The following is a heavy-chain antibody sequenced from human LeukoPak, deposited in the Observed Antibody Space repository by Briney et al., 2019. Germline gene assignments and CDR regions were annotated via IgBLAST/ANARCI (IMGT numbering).Heavy chain of an antibody. CDR1: GFNFIDYS. D-gene: IGHD3-10*01. V-gene: IGHV3-21*01. J-gene: IGHJ4*02. Sequence: GGSLRLSCAASGFNFIDYSMNWVRQAPGKGLEWVSSISSSSSYIYYADSVKGRFTISRDNAKNSLYLQMNSLRAEDTAVYYCARDYGSGSYYNYWGQGTLVTVSS. CDR3: ARDYGSGSYYNY. CDR2: ISSSSSYI.